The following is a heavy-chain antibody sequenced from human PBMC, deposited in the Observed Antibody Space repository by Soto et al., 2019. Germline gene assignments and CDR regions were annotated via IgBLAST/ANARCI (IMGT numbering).Heavy chain of an antibody. J-gene: IGHJ6*02. CDR1: GFTFTSSA. CDR2: IVVGSGNT. Sequence: SVKVSCKASGFTFTSSAVQWVRQARGQRLEWIGWIVVGSGNTNYAQKFQERVTITRDMSTSTAYMELSSLRSEDTAVYYCAATVIVVPAAITYYYYGMDVWGQGTTVTVSS. CDR3: AATVIVVPAAITYYYYGMDV. D-gene: IGHD2-2*02. V-gene: IGHV1-58*01.